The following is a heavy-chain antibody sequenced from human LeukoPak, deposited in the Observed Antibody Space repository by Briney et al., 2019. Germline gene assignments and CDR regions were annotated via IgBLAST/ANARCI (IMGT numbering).Heavy chain of an antibody. D-gene: IGHD2-15*01. CDR2: IKQDGSAK. CDR1: GFTFSRHW. J-gene: IGHJ4*02. Sequence: GGSLRLSCAASGFTFSRHWMYWVRQAPGKGLEWVANIKQDGSAKPYVDSVKGRFTISGDNAKNSLFLQMNSLRAEDTAVYYCARDNGWSADFWGQGTLVTVSS. V-gene: IGHV3-7*03. CDR3: ARDNGWSADF.